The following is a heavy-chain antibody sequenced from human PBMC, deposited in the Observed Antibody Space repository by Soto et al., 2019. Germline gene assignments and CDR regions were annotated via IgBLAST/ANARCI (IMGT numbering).Heavy chain of an antibody. D-gene: IGHD2-21*01. CDR1: GGSVSIGTYY. J-gene: IGHJ4*02. V-gene: IGHV4-61*01. CDR3: TRGGDAYTNGH. CDR2: IHYSGST. Sequence: QVQLQESGPGLVKPSETLSLTCTVPGGSVSIGTYYWSWIRQPPGKGLEWIGFIHYSGSTNYNPSLPXRXTXSXXTSKNQFSLKLTSVNAADTAVYYCTRGGDAYTNGHWGQGTLVTVYS.